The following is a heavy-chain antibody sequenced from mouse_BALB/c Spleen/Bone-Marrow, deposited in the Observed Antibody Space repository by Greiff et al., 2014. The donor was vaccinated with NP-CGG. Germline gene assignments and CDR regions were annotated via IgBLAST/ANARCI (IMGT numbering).Heavy chain of an antibody. Sequence: SGAELARPGASVKLSCKASGYTFTTYWMQWVIQRPGQGLEWIGAIYPGDGDTRYTQKFKGKATLTADKSSSTAYMQLSSLASEDSAVYYCARRGNGFDYWGQGTTLTVSS. CDR1: GYTFTTYW. V-gene: IGHV1-87*01. J-gene: IGHJ2*01. D-gene: IGHD2-1*01. CDR2: IYPGDGDT. CDR3: ARRGNGFDY.